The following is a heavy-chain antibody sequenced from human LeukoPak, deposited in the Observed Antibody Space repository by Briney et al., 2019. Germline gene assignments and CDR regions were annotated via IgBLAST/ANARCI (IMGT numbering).Heavy chain of an antibody. Sequence: GGSLRLSCAASGFTFSSYDMHWVRQATGKGLEWVSAIGTAGDTYYPGSVKGRFTISRENAKNSLYLQMNSLRAGDTAVYYCARSQLRDAFDIWGQGTMVTVSS. CDR1: GFTFSSYD. V-gene: IGHV3-13*01. J-gene: IGHJ3*02. CDR2: IGTAGDT. CDR3: ARSQLRDAFDI. D-gene: IGHD2-2*01.